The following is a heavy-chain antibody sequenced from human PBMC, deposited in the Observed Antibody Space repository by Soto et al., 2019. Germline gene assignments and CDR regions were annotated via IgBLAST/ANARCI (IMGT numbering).Heavy chain of an antibody. D-gene: IGHD5-18*01. J-gene: IGHJ4*02. CDR2: IWYDGSNK. Sequence: PGGSLRLSCAASGFTFSSYGMHWVRQAPGKGLEWVAVIWYDGSNKYYADSVKGRFTISRDNSKNTLYLQMNSLRAEDTAVYYCARDPQRGYSYGSGYLDYWGQGTLVTVSS. CDR3: ARDPQRGYSYGSGYLDY. CDR1: GFTFSSYG. V-gene: IGHV3-33*01.